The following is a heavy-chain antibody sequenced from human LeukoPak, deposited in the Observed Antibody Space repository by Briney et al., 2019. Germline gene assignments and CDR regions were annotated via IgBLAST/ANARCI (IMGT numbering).Heavy chain of an antibody. CDR1: GGSFSGYQ. D-gene: IGHD4-11*01. CDR3: ARGIRGHPTVYYYYSYMVV. J-gene: IGHJ6*03. CDR2: NEHSGTT. V-gene: IGHV4-34*01. Sequence: SETLSLTCAVYGGSFSGYQWSWIRQPPGKGLEWIGENEHSGTTTYNPSLKSRVAISVDTSKSQFSLDLFSVTAADTAVYYCARGIRGHPTVYYYYSYMVVWDTGTTVTVSS.